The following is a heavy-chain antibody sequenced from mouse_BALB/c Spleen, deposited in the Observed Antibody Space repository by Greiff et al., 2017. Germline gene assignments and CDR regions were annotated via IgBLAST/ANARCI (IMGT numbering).Heavy chain of an antibody. CDR3: ARDGNPHWYFDV. D-gene: IGHD2-1*01. CDR1: GYTFTDYA. V-gene: IGHV1S137*01. Sequence: QVQLQQSGAELVRPGVSVKISCKGSGYTFTDYAMHWVKQSHAKSLEWIGVISTYYGDASYNQKFKGKATMTVDKSSSTAYMELARLTSEDSAIYYCARDGNPHWYFDVWGAGTTVTVSS. CDR2: ISTYYGDA. J-gene: IGHJ1*01.